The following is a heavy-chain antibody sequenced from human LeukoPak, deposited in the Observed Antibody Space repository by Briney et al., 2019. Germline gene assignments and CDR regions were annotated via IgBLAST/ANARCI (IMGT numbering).Heavy chain of an antibody. CDR1: GFTFGSYS. CDR2: SSNSSSTK. D-gene: IGHD1-14*01. CDR3: ASGGEPDAFDI. J-gene: IGHJ3*02. Sequence: PARSLRLSCAASGFTFGSYSINWVRQAPGKWLEWVSYSSNSSSTKYYADSVKGLFTISRDNAKNSLYLQMNSLRAEDTAVYYCASGGEPDAFDIWGQGTMVTVSS. V-gene: IGHV3-48*04.